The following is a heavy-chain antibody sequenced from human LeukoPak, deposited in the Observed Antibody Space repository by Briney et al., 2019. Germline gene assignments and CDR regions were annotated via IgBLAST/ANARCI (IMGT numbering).Heavy chain of an antibody. Sequence: PGGSLRLSCAASGFTFSSYGIHWVRQAPGKGLEWVAVIWYDGSKKYYADSVKGRFTISRDNSKNTLYLQMNSLRAEDTAVYYCAKARVVELDAFDIWGQGTMVTVPS. V-gene: IGHV3-33*06. CDR1: GFTFSSYG. CDR3: AKARVVELDAFDI. CDR2: IWYDGSKK. J-gene: IGHJ3*02. D-gene: IGHD1-7*01.